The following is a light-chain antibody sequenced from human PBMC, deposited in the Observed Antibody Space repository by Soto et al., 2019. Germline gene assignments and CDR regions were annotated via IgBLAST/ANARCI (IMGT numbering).Light chain of an antibody. J-gene: IGKJ2*01. CDR2: AAS. V-gene: IGKV3-20*01. CDR3: QQYGASPPYT. CDR1: RSFASSY. Sequence: EIVLTQSPGTLSLSPGERATHSCRASRSFASSYLAWYQQRPGQAPRLLIYAASNRATGIPDRFSGSGSGTDFTLTINRLEAEDSAVYYCQQYGASPPYTFGQGTKVEIK.